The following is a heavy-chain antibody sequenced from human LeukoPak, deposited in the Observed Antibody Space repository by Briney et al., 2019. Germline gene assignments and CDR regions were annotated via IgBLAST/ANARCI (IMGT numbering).Heavy chain of an antibody. D-gene: IGHD6-6*01. V-gene: IGHV4-59*01. J-gene: IGHJ3*02. CDR1: GGSISTYY. Sequence: SETLSLTCTVSGGSISTYYWSWIRQPPGKGLEWIGYIYYSGNTNYNPSLKSRVTISVDTSKNQFSLNLNSVTAADTAVYYCASGSVLDAFDIWGQGTMVTVSS. CDR3: ASGSVLDAFDI. CDR2: IYYSGNT.